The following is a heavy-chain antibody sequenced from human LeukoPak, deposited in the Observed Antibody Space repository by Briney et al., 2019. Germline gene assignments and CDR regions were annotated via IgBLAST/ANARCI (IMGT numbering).Heavy chain of an antibody. J-gene: IGHJ4*02. CDR2: IIPILGIA. CDR3: ARGVGSGWYVDY. Sequence: GASVKVSCKASGGTFSSYAISWVRQAPGQGLEWMGRIIPILGIANYAQKFEGRVTITADKSTSTAYMELSSLRSEDTAVYYCARGVGSGWYVDYWGQGTLVTVSS. D-gene: IGHD6-19*01. CDR1: GGTFSSYA. V-gene: IGHV1-69*04.